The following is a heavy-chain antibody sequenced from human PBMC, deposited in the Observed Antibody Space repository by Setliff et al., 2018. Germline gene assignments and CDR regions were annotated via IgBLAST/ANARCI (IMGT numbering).Heavy chain of an antibody. CDR2: IYYSGST. Sequence: SETLSLTCTVSGGSISSYYWSWIRQPPGKGLEWIGYIYYSGSTNYNPSLKSRVTISVDTSKNQFSLKLSSVTAADTAVYYCARGVGATNDYWGQGTLVTVAS. V-gene: IGHV4-59*01. CDR3: ARGVGATNDY. CDR1: GGSISSYY. J-gene: IGHJ4*02. D-gene: IGHD1-26*01.